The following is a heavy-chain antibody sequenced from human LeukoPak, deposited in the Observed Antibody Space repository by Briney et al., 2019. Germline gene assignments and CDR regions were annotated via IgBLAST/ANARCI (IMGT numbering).Heavy chain of an antibody. D-gene: IGHD4-17*01. CDR2: ISSSSSYI. CDR3: AYSDHFDT. V-gene: IGHV3-21*01. CDR1: GFTFSSYS. J-gene: IGHJ4*02. Sequence: PGGSLRLSCAASGFTFSSYSMNWVRQAPGKGLEWVSSISSSSSYIYYADSVKGRFTISRDNAKNTLYLQMNRLTGEDTAVYYCAYSDHFDTWGQGTLVTVSS.